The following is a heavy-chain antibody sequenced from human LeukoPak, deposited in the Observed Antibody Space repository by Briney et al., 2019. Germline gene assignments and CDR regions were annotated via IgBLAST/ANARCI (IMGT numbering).Heavy chain of an antibody. J-gene: IGHJ3*02. CDR3: ARGVYRNYYDSSGYYYEPTPDAFDI. V-gene: IGHV3-30*04. CDR1: GYTFTSYY. Sequence: SCKASGYTFTSYYMHWVRQAPGKGLEWVAVISYDGSNKYYADSVKGRFTISRDNSKNTLYLQMNSLRAEDTAVYYCARGVYRNYYDSSGYYYEPTPDAFDIWGQGTMVTVSS. CDR2: ISYDGSNK. D-gene: IGHD3-22*01.